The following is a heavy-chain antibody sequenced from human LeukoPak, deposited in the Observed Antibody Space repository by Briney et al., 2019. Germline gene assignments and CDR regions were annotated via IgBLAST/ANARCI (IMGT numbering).Heavy chain of an antibody. Sequence: SETLSLTCAVYGGSSSGYYWSWIRQPPGKGLEWIGEINHSGSTNYNPSLESRVTISVDTSKNQFSLKLSSVTAADTAVYYCASSGYCSGGSCYPAYFDYWGQGTLVTVSS. V-gene: IGHV4-34*01. CDR3: ASSGYCSGGSCYPAYFDY. J-gene: IGHJ4*02. CDR2: INHSGST. D-gene: IGHD2-15*01. CDR1: GGSSSGYY.